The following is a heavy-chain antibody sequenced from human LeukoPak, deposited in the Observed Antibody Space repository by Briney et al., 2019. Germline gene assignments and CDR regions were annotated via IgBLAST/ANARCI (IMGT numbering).Heavy chain of an antibody. CDR1: GYTFTGYY. Sequence: ASVKVSCKASGYTFTGYYMHWARQAPGQGLEWMGWINPNSGGTNYAQKFQGRVTMTRDTSISTAYMELSRLRSDDTAVYYCANGLVAATPELDYWGQGTLVTVSS. CDR2: INPNSGGT. J-gene: IGHJ4*02. CDR3: ANGLVAATPELDY. D-gene: IGHD2-15*01. V-gene: IGHV1-2*02.